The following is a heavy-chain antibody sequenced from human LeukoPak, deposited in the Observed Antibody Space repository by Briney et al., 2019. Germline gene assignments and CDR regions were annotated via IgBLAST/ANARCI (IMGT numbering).Heavy chain of an antibody. V-gene: IGHV4-34*01. Sequence: SETLSLTCAVYGGSFSGYYWSWIRQPPGKGLEWIGEINHSGSTNYNPSLKSRVTISVDTSKNQFSLKLSSVTAADTAVYYCARLTDTTVAPCDYWGQGTLVTVSS. D-gene: IGHD5-18*01. CDR3: ARLTDTTVAPCDY. CDR2: INHSGST. CDR1: GGSFSGYY. J-gene: IGHJ4*02.